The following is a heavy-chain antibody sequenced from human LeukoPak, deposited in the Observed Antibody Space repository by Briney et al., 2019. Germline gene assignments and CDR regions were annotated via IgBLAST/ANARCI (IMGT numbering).Heavy chain of an antibody. D-gene: IGHD2/OR15-2a*01. CDR1: GGSFSGYY. Sequence: SETLSLTFAVYGGSFSGYYWSCIRQPPGKGLEWIGEINQSGGTNYNPSLKSRVTISIDTSKNQFSLKLSSVTAADTAVYYCARKGESDVIDYWGEGILVTVSS. V-gene: IGHV4-34*01. CDR3: ARKGESDVIDY. J-gene: IGHJ4*02. CDR2: INQSGGT.